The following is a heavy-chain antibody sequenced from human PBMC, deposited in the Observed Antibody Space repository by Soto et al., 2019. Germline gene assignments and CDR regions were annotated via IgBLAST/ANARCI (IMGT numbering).Heavy chain of an antibody. J-gene: IGHJ1*01. D-gene: IGHD3-22*01. CDR3: ARHLADSSGYALYLQH. CDR1: GGSISSYY. CDR2: IYYSGST. Sequence: PSETLSLTCTVSGGSISSYYWSWIRQPPGKGLEWIGYIYYSGSTNYNPSLKSRVTISVDTSKNQFSLKLRSVTAADTAVYYCARHLADSSGYALYLQHWGQGTLVTVSS. V-gene: IGHV4-59*08.